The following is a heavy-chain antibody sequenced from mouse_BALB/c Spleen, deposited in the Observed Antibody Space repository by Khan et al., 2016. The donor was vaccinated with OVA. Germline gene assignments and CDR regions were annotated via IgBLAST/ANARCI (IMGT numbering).Heavy chain of an antibody. V-gene: IGHV2-3*01. CDR3: AINYYGYDRFTY. Sequence: QVQLKESGPGLVAPSQSLSITCTVTGLSLTNYGISWIRQPPGKGLEWLGVIWGDGSTTYHSALISRLSINQDNSKSQVFLKLISLQTDDTTTYCCAINYYGYDRFTYWGQGTLVTVSA. CDR2: IWGDGST. J-gene: IGHJ3*01. D-gene: IGHD2-2*01. CDR1: GLSLTNYG.